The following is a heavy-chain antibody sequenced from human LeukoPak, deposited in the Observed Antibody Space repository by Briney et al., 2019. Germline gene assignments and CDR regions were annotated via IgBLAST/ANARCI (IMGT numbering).Heavy chain of an antibody. Sequence: GGSLRLSCAASGFTFSSYGMHWVRQAPGKGLEWVAVIWYDGSNKYYADSVKGRFTISRDNSKNTLYLQMNSLRAEDTAVHYCARDPSSSWYGNWFDPWGQGTLVTVSS. J-gene: IGHJ5*02. CDR3: ARDPSSSWYGNWFDP. CDR1: GFTFSSYG. D-gene: IGHD6-13*01. CDR2: IWYDGSNK. V-gene: IGHV3-33*01.